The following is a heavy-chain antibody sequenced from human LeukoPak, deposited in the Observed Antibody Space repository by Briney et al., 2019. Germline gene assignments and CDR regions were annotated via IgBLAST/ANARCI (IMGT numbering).Heavy chain of an antibody. J-gene: IGHJ4*02. D-gene: IGHD3-22*01. CDR3: ARVSPYYDSSGYYLDY. V-gene: IGHV3-48*01. CDR2: ISSSSSTI. Sequence: GGSLRLSCAASGFTFICYSMNWVRQAPGKGLEWVSYISSSSSTIYYADSVKGRFTISRDNAKNSLYLQMNSLRAEDTAVYYCARVSPYYDSSGYYLDYWGQGTLVTVST. CDR1: GFTFICYS.